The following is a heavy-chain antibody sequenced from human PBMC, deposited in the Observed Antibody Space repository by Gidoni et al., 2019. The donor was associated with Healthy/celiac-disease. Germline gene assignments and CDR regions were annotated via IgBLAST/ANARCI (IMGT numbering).Heavy chain of an antibody. CDR2: INHSGST. V-gene: IGHV4-34*01. CDR3: ARGGLGDYVDY. Sequence: QVQLQQWGAGLLKPSETLSLTGAVYGGSFSGYYWSWIRQPPGKGLEWIGEINHSGSTNYNPSLKSRVTISVDTSKNQFSLKLSSVTAADTAVYYCARGGLGDYVDYWGQGTLVTVSS. D-gene: IGHD3-22*01. J-gene: IGHJ4*02. CDR1: GGSFSGYY.